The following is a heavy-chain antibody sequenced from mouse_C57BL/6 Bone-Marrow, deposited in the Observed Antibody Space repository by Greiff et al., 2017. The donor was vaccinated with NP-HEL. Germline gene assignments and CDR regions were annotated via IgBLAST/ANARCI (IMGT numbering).Heavy chain of an antibody. CDR1: GFSLTSYG. CDR2: IWGVGST. Sequence: VKLQESGPGLVAPSQSLSITCTVSGFSLTSYGVDWVRQSPGKGLEWLGVIWGVGSTNYNSALKSRMSISKDNSKSQVFLKMNSLQTDDTAMYYCARNYYGSSYPFAYWGQGTLVTVSA. D-gene: IGHD1-1*01. V-gene: IGHV2-6*01. CDR3: ARNYYGSSYPFAY. J-gene: IGHJ3*01.